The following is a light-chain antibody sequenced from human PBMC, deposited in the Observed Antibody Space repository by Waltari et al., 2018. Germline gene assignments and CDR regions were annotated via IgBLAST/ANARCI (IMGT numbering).Light chain of an antibody. J-gene: IGKJ1*01. V-gene: IGKV2D-29*02. CDR2: EVS. Sequence: DIVMTPTPLSLSVTPGQPASISATSSQSLLHRDGKTYLCWYLQRPGQSPELLIYEVSKRFSGVPDRFNGSGSGTDFTLKISRVEADDVGVYYCMQSIEVPRTFGQGTKVEMK. CDR3: MQSIEVPRT. CDR1: QSLLHRDGKTY.